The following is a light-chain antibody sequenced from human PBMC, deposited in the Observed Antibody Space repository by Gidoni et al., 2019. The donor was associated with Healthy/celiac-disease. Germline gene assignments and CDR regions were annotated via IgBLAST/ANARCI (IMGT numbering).Light chain of an antibody. V-gene: IGKV1-12*01. CDR2: AEA. J-gene: IGKJ3*01. CDR3: QQANSFPFT. CDR1: HGISSW. Sequence: DIQLTQSPSSVSASVGDRVTVTCRASHGISSWLAWYQQKPGKAPKLLIYAEARLKSGVPSMFSGSGSGTDFSLPISSLQPEDFATYYCQQANSFPFTFGPGTKVDI.